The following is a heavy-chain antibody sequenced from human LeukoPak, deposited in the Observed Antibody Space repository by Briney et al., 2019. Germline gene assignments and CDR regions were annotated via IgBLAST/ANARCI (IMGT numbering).Heavy chain of an antibody. D-gene: IGHD1-26*01. CDR2: IYTSGST. Sequence: SETLPLTCTVSGGSISSYYWSWIREPAGKGLEWIGRIYTSGSTNYNPSLKSRVTMSVDTSKNQFSLKLSSVTAADTAGYYMARERELLFNWFDPWGQGNLVTVSS. CDR1: GGSISSYY. V-gene: IGHV4-4*07. CDR3: ARERELLFNWFDP. J-gene: IGHJ5*02.